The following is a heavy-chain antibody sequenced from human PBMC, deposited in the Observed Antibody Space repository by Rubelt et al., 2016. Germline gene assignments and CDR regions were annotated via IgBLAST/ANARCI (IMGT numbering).Heavy chain of an antibody. CDR3: AREDGGPGRYFEMDV. CDR1: GASIRNNH. CDR2: FYYSGST. V-gene: IGHV4-59*12. J-gene: IGHJ6*02. Sequence: QVQLQESGPGLVKPSETLSLTCTVSGASIRNNHWSWIRQPPGKGLEWIGYFYYSGSTNYNPTLRSRVTISIDTSKAQFSRQLSSVTAAETAVYYCAREDGGPGRYFEMDVWGQGTTVTVSS. D-gene: IGHD4-23*01.